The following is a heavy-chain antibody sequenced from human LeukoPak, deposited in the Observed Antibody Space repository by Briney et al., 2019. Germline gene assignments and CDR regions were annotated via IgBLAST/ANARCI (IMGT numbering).Heavy chain of an antibody. J-gene: IGHJ4*02. CDR3: ARDVSVLRFLEWLLTAFDY. Sequence: GGSLRLSCAASGFTFSSYAMNWVRQAPGKGLEWVSSINSKSKNMYYADSMRGRFTISRDNARNSLYLQMNSLRAEDTAVYYCARDVSVLRFLEWLLTAFDYWGQGTLVTVSS. V-gene: IGHV3-21*01. D-gene: IGHD3-3*01. CDR2: INSKSKNM. CDR1: GFTFSSYA.